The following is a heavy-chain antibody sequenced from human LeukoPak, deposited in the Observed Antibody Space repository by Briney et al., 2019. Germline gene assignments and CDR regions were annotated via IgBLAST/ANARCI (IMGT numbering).Heavy chain of an antibody. Sequence: ASVKVSCKASGYTFTSYGISWVRQAPGQGLEWMGRISAYNGNTNYAQKLQGRVTMTTDTSTSTAYMELRSLRSDDTAVYYCARTPPIVVVVPAAMYYWGQGTLVTVSS. CDR2: ISAYNGNT. D-gene: IGHD2-2*01. CDR3: ARTPPIVVVVPAAMYY. CDR1: GYTFTSYG. V-gene: IGHV1-18*01. J-gene: IGHJ4*02.